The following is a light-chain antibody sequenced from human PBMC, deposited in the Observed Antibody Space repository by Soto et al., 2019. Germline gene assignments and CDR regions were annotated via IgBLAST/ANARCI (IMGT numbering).Light chain of an antibody. CDR3: QQYGGSPYT. CDR2: GAS. J-gene: IGKJ2*01. V-gene: IGKV3-20*01. CDR1: QSVRSNY. Sequence: EIVLTQSPGTLSLSPGVRATLSCRASQSVRSNYLAWYQQKPGQAPRLLIYGASSRATGIPDRFSGTGSGTDFTLTIGRLEPEDFAVYYCQQYGGSPYTFGQGTKLEIK.